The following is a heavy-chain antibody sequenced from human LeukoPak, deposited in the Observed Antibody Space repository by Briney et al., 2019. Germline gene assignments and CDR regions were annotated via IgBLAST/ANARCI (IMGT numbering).Heavy chain of an antibody. CDR3: ASGGSYADY. CDR1: GGSISSHY. J-gene: IGHJ4*02. V-gene: IGHV4-59*11. Sequence: SETLSLTCTVSGGSISSHYWSWIRQPPGKGLEWIGYIYYSGSTNYNPSLKSRGTISVDTSKNQFSLKLSSVTAADTAVYYCASGGSYADYWGQGTLVTVSS. CDR2: IYYSGST. D-gene: IGHD1-26*01.